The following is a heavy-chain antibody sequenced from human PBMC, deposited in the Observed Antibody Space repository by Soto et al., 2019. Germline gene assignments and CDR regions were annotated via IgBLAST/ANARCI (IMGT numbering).Heavy chain of an antibody. Sequence: QVRLVESGGGVVQPGRSLRLSCVASGFSFSSYGMHWVRQAPGKGLEWVAVISYDRNYKSYADSVKGRITISRDNSKKTLYLQMNSLRPEDTAVFYCAKDPVEMAPRTGYYGMDVWGQGTTVTVSS. J-gene: IGHJ6*02. V-gene: IGHV3-30*18. CDR3: AKDPVEMAPRTGYYGMDV. CDR1: GFSFSSYG. CDR2: ISYDRNYK. D-gene: IGHD5-12*01.